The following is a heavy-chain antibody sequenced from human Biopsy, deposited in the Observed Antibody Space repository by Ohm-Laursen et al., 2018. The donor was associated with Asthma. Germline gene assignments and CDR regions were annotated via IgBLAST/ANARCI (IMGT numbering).Heavy chain of an antibody. D-gene: IGHD5-24*01. Sequence: ASVKVSCKSSGYPFTDYYVHWVRQAPGQGLEWMGRIDPNSGGTNYAQKFLGRVTMTTDTSTDTAYMELRSLRSDDTAVYYCARHPYNFGGFDYWGQGSLVLVSS. CDR1: GYPFTDYY. J-gene: IGHJ4*02. CDR3: ARHPYNFGGFDY. V-gene: IGHV1-2*06. CDR2: IDPNSGGT.